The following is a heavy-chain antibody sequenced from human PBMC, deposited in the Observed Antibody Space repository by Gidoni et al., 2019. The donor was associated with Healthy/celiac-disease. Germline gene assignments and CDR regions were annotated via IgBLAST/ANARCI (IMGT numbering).Heavy chain of an antibody. CDR1: GGSFSGYY. Sequence: QVQLQQWGAGLLKPSETLSLTCAVYGGSFSGYYWSWIRQPPGKGLEWIGEINHSGSTNYNPSLKSRVTISVDTSKNQFSLKLSSVTAAETAVYYCALEEKGRTFDYWGQGTLVTVSS. V-gene: IGHV4-34*01. J-gene: IGHJ4*02. CDR3: ALEEKGRTFDY. CDR2: INHSGST.